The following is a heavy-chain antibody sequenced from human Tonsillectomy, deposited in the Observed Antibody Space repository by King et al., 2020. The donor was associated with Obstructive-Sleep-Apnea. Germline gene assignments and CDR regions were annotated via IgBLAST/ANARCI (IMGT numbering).Heavy chain of an antibody. CDR2: ISSSGGST. V-gene: IGHV3-23*04. CDR1: GFTFSNYA. J-gene: IGHJ3*02. D-gene: IGHD5-18*01. CDR3: AKDRVYSSDAFDI. Sequence: VQLVESGGGLVQPGGSLRLSCAASGFTFSNYAMSWVRQAPGKGLEWVSGISSSGGSTYYAHSVKGRFTISRDNSKNTLCVQMNSLRAEDTAVYYCAKDRVYSSDAFDIWGEGTMVTVSS.